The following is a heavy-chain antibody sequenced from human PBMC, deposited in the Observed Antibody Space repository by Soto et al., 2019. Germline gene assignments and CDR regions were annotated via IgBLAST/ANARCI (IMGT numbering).Heavy chain of an antibody. J-gene: IGHJ4*02. CDR1: GFTFSSYW. V-gene: IGHV3-30*18. Sequence: PGGSLRLSCAASGFTFSSYWMHWVRQVPGKGLEWVAVISFDGNTKNYVDSVRGRFTISRDNSKDTLYLQMNSLRPEDTAMYYCAKESGGYSFGFVYFFDYWGQGTQVTV. D-gene: IGHD5-18*01. CDR3: AKESGGYSFGFVYFFDY. CDR2: ISFDGNTK.